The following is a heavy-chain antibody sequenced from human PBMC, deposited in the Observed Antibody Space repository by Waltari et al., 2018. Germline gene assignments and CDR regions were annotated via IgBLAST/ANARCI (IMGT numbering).Heavy chain of an antibody. V-gene: IGHV3-66*02. D-gene: IGHD3-22*01. CDR2: IYSGGST. CDR1: GFTVSSNY. J-gene: IGHJ4*02. CDR3: ARGIDYYDSRGYGF. Sequence: EVQLVESGGGLVQPGGSLRLSCVASGFTVSSNYMGWVRQAPGKGLEWVSVIYSGGSTYYADSVKGRFTISRDNSKNTLYLQMNSLRAEDTAVYYCARGIDYYDSRGYGFWGQGTLVTVSS.